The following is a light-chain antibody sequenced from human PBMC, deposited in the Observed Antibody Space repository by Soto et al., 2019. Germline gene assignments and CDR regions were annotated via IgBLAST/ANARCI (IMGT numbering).Light chain of an antibody. J-gene: IGKJ2*01. CDR1: QSIGRW. CDR2: QAS. CDR3: LQYNSYS. V-gene: IGKV1-5*03. Sequence: DIQMTQSPSTLSASVGDRVTITCRASQSIGRWLAWYQQKPGKAPTLLFSQASTLQGGVPSRFSGSGSGTEFTLTINSLHPDDFATYYCLQYNSYSFGQGTKVEIK.